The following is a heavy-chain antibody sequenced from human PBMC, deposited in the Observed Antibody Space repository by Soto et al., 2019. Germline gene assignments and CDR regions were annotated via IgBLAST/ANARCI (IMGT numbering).Heavy chain of an antibody. J-gene: IGHJ2*01. Sequence: QVQLQESGPGLVKPSETLSLTCTVSGGSISSYYWSWIRQPPGKGLEWIAYIYYSGSTNYNPSLKSRVTISVDTSKNQFSLKLSSVTAADTAVYYCARDNGDSAGYFDLWGRGTLVTVSS. CDR2: IYYSGST. V-gene: IGHV4-59*01. D-gene: IGHD3-22*01. CDR3: ARDNGDSAGYFDL. CDR1: GGSISSYY.